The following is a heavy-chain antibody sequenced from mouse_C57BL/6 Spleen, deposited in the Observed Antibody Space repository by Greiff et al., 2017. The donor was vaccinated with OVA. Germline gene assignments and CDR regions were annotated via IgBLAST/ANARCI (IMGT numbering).Heavy chain of an antibody. J-gene: IGHJ1*03. Sequence: QVQLQQPGAELVRPGTSVKLSCKASGYTFTSYWMHWVKQRPGQGLEWIGVIDPSDSYTNYNQKFKGKATLTVDTSSSTAYMQLSSLTSEDSAVYYCARRPLNYGCFDVWGTGTTVTVSS. V-gene: IGHV1-59*01. CDR3: ARRPLNYGCFDV. CDR2: IDPSDSYT. D-gene: IGHD6-1*01. CDR1: GYTFTSYW.